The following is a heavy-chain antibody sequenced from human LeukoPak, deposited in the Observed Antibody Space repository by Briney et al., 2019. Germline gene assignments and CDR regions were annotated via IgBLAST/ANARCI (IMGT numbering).Heavy chain of an antibody. J-gene: IGHJ6*04. CDR3: ARLTPPLRWSSWMDV. CDR2: IYHSGST. CDR1: GGSISSGGYY. D-gene: IGHD4-23*01. Sequence: SETLSLTCTVSGGSISSGGYYWSWIRQPPGKGLEWIGYIYHSGSTYYNPSLKSRVTISVDRSKNQFSLKLSSVTAADTAVYYCARLTPPLRWSSWMDVWGKGTTVTVSS. V-gene: IGHV4-30-2*01.